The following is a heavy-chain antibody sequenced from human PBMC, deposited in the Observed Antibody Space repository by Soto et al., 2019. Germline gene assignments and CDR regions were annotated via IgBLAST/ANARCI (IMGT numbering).Heavy chain of an antibody. Sequence: SVKVSCKASGGTFSRCAISWVRQAPGQGLEWMGGIIPMFATPNYAEKFQGRLSITADESTTTVYMQLSSLRSEDTAVYYCAKKCSGSSSMGCFDSWGQGTLVTVSS. CDR1: GGTFSRCA. J-gene: IGHJ4*02. CDR3: AKKCSGSSSMGCFDS. D-gene: IGHD6-6*01. V-gene: IGHV1-69*13. CDR2: IIPMFATP.